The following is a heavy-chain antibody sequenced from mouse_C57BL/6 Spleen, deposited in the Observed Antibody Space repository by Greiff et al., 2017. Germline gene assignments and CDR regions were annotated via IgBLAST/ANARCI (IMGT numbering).Heavy chain of an antibody. Sequence: VQLQQPGAELVKPGASVKLSCKASGYTFTSYWMHWVKQRPGQGLEWIGMIHPNSGSTNYNEKFKSRATLTVDKSSSTAYMQLSSLTSEDSAVYYCAGYYGSSSFAYWGQGTLVTVSA. J-gene: IGHJ3*01. V-gene: IGHV1-64*01. CDR2: IHPNSGST. CDR1: GYTFTSYW. D-gene: IGHD1-1*01. CDR3: AGYYGSSSFAY.